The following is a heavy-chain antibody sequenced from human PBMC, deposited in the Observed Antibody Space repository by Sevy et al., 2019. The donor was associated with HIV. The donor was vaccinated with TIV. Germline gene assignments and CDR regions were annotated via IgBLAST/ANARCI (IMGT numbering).Heavy chain of an antibody. Sequence: GGSLRLSCAASGFTFSNAWMSWVRQDPGKGLEWVGRIKSKTDGRTTDYAAPVKGRFTISRDDSKNTLYLQMNSLKTGDTAVYYCTTSENYYDSSGEGVYYYGMDVWGQATTVTVSS. D-gene: IGHD3-22*01. CDR3: TTSENYYDSSGEGVYYYGMDV. J-gene: IGHJ6*02. V-gene: IGHV3-15*01. CDR1: GFTFSNAW. CDR2: IKSKTDGRTT.